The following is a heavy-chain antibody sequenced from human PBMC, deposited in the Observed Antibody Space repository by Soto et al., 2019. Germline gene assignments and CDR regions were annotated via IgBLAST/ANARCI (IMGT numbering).Heavy chain of an antibody. J-gene: IGHJ6*02. CDR3: ARESWNYNYYGMDV. CDR2: IYTSGST. Sequence: QVQLQESGPGLVKPSETLSLTCTVSGGSISSYYWSWIRQPAGKGLEWIGRIYTSGSTNYNPSLKSRVTMSVDTSKNQFPLKLSSVTAADTAVYYCARESWNYNYYGMDVWGQWTTVTVSS. V-gene: IGHV4-4*07. D-gene: IGHD6-13*01. CDR1: GGSISSYY.